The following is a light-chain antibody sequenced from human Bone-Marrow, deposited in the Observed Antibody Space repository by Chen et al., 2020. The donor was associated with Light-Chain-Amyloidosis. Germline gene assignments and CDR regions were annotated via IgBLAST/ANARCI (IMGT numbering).Light chain of an antibody. CDR3: QSADSSGTYEVI. CDR2: RDT. V-gene: IGLV3-25*03. CDR1: DLPTKY. J-gene: IGLJ2*01. Sequence: SYELTQPPSVSVSPGQTARITCSGDDLPTKYAYWYQQKPGQAPVLVIHRDTERPSGISERFYGSSSGTTATLTISGVQAEDEADYHCQSADSSGTYEVIFGGGTKVTVL.